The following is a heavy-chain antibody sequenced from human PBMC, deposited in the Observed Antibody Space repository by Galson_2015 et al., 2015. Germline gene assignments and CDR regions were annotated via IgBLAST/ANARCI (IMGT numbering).Heavy chain of an antibody. J-gene: IGHJ6*02. CDR1: GYTFTSYA. V-gene: IGHV1-3*01. D-gene: IGHD4-17*01. CDR2: INAGNGNT. Sequence: SVKVSCKASGYTFTSYAMHWVRQAPGQRLEWMGWINAGNGNTKYSQKFQGRVTITRDTSASTAYMELSSLRSEDTAVYYCAESRDYPGYYYYGMDVWGQGTTVTVPS. CDR3: AESRDYPGYYYYGMDV.